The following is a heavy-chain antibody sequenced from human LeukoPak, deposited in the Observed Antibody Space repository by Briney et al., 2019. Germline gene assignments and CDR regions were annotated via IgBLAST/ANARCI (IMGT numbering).Heavy chain of an antibody. CDR2: IFYSGST. V-gene: IGHV4-39*07. CDR1: GGSISSSSYY. J-gene: IGHJ6*03. Sequence: SETLSLTCTVSGGSISSSSYYWGWIRQPPGKGLEWIGSIFYSGSTYYNPSLKSRVTISVDTSKYQFSLKLSSVTAADTAVYYCAGDLGYSSSWWNYYYYYYMDVWGKGTTVTVSS. D-gene: IGHD6-13*01. CDR3: AGDLGYSSSWWNYYYYYYMDV.